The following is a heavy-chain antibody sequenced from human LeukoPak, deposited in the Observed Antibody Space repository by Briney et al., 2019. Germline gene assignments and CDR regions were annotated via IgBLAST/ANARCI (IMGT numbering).Heavy chain of an antibody. CDR3: ARPWEITMSERSYNWFDS. D-gene: IGHD1-26*01. Sequence: ASVKVSCKASGYTFTAYYIHWVRQAPGQGLEWMGRINPNSGGTNYAQKFQGRVTMTRDTSISTAYMELSRLRSDDAAVYYCARPWEITMSERSYNWFDSWGQGTLVTVSS. CDR2: INPNSGGT. V-gene: IGHV1-2*02. CDR1: GYTFTAYY. J-gene: IGHJ5*01.